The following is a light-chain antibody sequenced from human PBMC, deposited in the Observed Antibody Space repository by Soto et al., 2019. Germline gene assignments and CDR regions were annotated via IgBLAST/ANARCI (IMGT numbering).Light chain of an antibody. J-gene: IGLJ1*01. CDR2: EGT. Sequence: SALTQPASVSGSPGQSITISCTGTSSDVGNYNLVSWYQQHPGKAPKLMIYEGTKRPSGVSDRFSGSKSGNTASLTISGLQAEDEADYYCCSYAGSSTFYVFGTGTKVT. V-gene: IGLV2-23*01. CDR3: CSYAGSSTFYV. CDR1: SSDVGNYNL.